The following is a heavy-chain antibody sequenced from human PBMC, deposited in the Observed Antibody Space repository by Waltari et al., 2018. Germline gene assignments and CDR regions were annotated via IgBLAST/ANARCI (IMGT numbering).Heavy chain of an antibody. CDR2: ISGSGGST. CDR1: GFTFSSHA. Sequence: EVQLLESGGGLVQPGGSLRLSCAASGFTFSSHAMRWVRQGPGKGLEWVSAISGSGGSTYYADSVKGRFTISRDNSKNTLYLQMNSLRAEDTAVYYCAKDQRRMDSSSWYDYWGQGTLVTVSS. D-gene: IGHD6-13*01. J-gene: IGHJ4*02. CDR3: AKDQRRMDSSSWYDY. V-gene: IGHV3-23*01.